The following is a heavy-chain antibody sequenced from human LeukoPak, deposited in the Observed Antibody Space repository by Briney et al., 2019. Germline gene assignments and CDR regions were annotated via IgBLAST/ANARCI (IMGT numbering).Heavy chain of an antibody. V-gene: IGHV4-59*08. CDR1: GGSIGTYY. Sequence: PSETLSLTCTVSGGSIGTYYWSWIRQSPGKGLEWIGHIYVTGTRYNPYLQSRVTISVDRSRNQFFLKMSSVTAADTAVNYCARHIGGGIEDMDVWGKGTKVIVSS. CDR3: ARHIGGGIEDMDV. CDR2: IYVTGT. D-gene: IGHD3-16*02. J-gene: IGHJ6*03.